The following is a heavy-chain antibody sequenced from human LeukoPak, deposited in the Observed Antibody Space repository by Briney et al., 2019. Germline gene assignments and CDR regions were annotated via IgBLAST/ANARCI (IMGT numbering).Heavy chain of an antibody. CDR3: AREYNWNTYYYFDY. D-gene: IGHD1/OR15-1a*01. V-gene: IGHV3-33*01. Sequence: PGGSLRLSCAASGFTFSSYGMHWVRQAPGKGLEWVAVIWYDGSNKYYADSVKGRFTISRDNSKNTLYLQMNSLRAEDTAVYYCAREYNWNTYYYFDYWGQGTLVTVSS. CDR2: IWYDGSNK. J-gene: IGHJ4*02. CDR1: GFTFSSYG.